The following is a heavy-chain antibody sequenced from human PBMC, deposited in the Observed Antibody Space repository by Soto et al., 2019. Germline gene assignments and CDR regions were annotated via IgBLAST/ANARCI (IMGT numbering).Heavy chain of an antibody. CDR1: GYTFTSYG. D-gene: IGHD6-6*01. CDR2: ISAYNGNT. CDR3: ARDSGSPARIAARLGDYYYYYGMDV. J-gene: IGHJ6*02. V-gene: IGHV1-18*01. Sequence: QVQLVQSGAEVKKPGASVKVSCKASGYTFTSYGISWVRQAPGQGLEWMGWISAYNGNTNYAQKLQGRVTMTTDTPTSTAYMELRSLRSDDTAVYYCARDSGSPARIAARLGDYYYYYGMDVWGQGTTVTVSS.